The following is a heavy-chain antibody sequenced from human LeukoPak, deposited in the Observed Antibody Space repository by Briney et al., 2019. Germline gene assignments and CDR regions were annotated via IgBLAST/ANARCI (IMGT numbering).Heavy chain of an antibody. Sequence: TSETLSLTCAVSGGSISSSNWWSWVRQPPGKGLEWIGEIYHSGSTNYNPSLKSRVTISVDKSKNQFSLKLSSVTAADTAVYYCASKGIAVAGTFILDDYWGQGTLVTVSS. CDR1: GGSISSSNW. V-gene: IGHV4-4*02. CDR3: ASKGIAVAGTFILDDY. D-gene: IGHD6-19*01. J-gene: IGHJ4*02. CDR2: IYHSGST.